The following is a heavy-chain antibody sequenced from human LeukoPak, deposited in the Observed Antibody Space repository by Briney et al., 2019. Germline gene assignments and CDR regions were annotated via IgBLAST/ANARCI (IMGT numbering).Heavy chain of an antibody. J-gene: IGHJ3*02. CDR3: ARESVLFNDAFDI. V-gene: IGHV4-30-4*01. CDR2: IYYSGST. CDR1: GCPINSGGYY. Sequence: SETLALNCPVPGCPINSGGYYWGWVRQPPGKGLEGIGYIYYSGSTYYNPSLKSRVTISVDTSKNQFSLKLSSVTAADTAVYYCARESVLFNDAFDIWGQGTMVTVSS. D-gene: IGHD3-10*01.